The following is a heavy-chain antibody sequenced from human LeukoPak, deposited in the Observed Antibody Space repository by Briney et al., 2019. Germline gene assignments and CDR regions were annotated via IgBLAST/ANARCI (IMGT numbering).Heavy chain of an antibody. D-gene: IGHD2-15*01. CDR2: IYYSGST. V-gene: IGHV4-39*02. Sequence: KPSETLSLTCTVSGGSISSSSYYWGWIRQPPGKGLEWIGSIYYSGSTYYNPSLKSRVTISVDTSKNQFSLKLSSVTAADTAVYYCAREVAGGVYFDYWGQGTLVTVSS. CDR1: GGSISSSSYY. CDR3: AREVAGGVYFDY. J-gene: IGHJ4*02.